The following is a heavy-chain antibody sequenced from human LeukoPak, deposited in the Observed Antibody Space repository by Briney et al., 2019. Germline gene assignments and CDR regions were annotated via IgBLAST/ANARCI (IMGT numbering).Heavy chain of an antibody. D-gene: IGHD4-17*01. J-gene: IGHJ4*02. CDR3: ARTRYYGDYVLDY. V-gene: IGHV3-7*01. CDR2: IKQDGSEK. Sequence: GGSLRLSCAASGFTFSSYAMSWVRQAPGKGLEWVANIKQDGSEKYYVDSVKGRFTISRDNAKNSLYLQMNSLRAEDTAVYYCARTRYYGDYVLDYWGQGTLVTVSS. CDR1: GFTFSSYA.